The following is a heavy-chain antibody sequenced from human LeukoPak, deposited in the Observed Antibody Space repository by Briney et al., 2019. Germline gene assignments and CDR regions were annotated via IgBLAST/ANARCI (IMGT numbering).Heavy chain of an antibody. J-gene: IGHJ4*02. V-gene: IGHV3-72*01. CDR1: GFTFRSYG. Sequence: PGGSLRLSCAASGFTFRSYGMHWVRQAPGKGLEWVGRSRNRAKSYTTDYAASVKGRFTISRDDSKSTLYLQMNSLETEDTAVYYCSRDATGDHWGQGTLVSVSS. CDR2: SRNRAKSYTT. CDR3: SRDATGDH.